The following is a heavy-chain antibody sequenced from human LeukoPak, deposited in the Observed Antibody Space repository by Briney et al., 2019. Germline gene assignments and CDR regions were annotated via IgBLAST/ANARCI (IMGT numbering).Heavy chain of an antibody. CDR1: GFTFSSYG. D-gene: IGHD3-22*01. Sequence: QPGGSLRLSCAASGFTFSSYGMHWVRQAPGKWLEWVAFIRYDGSNKYYADSVKGRFTISRDNSKNTLNLQMNSLRAEDTAVYYCAKDPTHYRVWDYYETIGLSYWGQGALVTVSS. CDR2: IRYDGSNK. CDR3: AKDPTHYRVWDYYETIGLSY. J-gene: IGHJ4*02. V-gene: IGHV3-30*02.